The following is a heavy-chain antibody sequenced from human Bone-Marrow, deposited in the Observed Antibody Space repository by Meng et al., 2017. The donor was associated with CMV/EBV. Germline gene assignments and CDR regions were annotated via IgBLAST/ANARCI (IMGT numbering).Heavy chain of an antibody. CDR1: GYTFTSYD. J-gene: IGHJ4*02. CDR2: MNPNSGNT. Sequence: QGQRGQSGAEVKKPGASVKVSCKASGYTFTSYDINSVRQAAGQGLEWMGWMNPNSGNTDYAQKFQGRVTMTRNISKSTAYMDLSSLRSEDTAVYYCATGVADFEYWGQGTLVTVSS. CDR3: ATGVADFEY. D-gene: IGHD6-19*01. V-gene: IGHV1-8*01.